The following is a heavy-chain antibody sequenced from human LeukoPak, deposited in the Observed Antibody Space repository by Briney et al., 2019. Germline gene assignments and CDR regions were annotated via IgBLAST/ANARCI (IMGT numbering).Heavy chain of an antibody. CDR2: ISAYNGNT. V-gene: IGHV1-18*01. D-gene: IGHD6-19*01. CDR1: GYTFTSYG. Sequence: ASVKVSCKASGYTFTSYGISWVRQAPGHRLEWMGWISAYNGNTNYAQNLQGRVTMTTDTSMRAGYMELRSLRCDDTAVYYCARLGSSGWNGPGYWGQGTLVTVSS. J-gene: IGHJ4*02. CDR3: ARLGSSGWNGPGY.